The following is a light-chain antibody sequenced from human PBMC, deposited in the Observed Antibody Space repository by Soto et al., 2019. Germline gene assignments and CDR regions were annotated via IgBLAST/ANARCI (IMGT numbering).Light chain of an antibody. CDR3: HQYGSSPWT. V-gene: IGKV3-20*01. Sequence: EIVLTQSPFTLSFCPWERATLSCRASQSISSNYLAWYQQKPGQAPRLLIYGASSRAPGIPDRFSGSGSETDFTLTITRLESEDFAVYSCHQYGSSPWTFGQGTKVDI. J-gene: IGKJ1*01. CDR1: QSISSNY. CDR2: GAS.